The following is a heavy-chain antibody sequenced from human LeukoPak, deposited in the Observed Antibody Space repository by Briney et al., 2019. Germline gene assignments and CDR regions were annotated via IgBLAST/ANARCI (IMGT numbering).Heavy chain of an antibody. Sequence: GGSLRLSCAASGFTFSVEYMTWIRQAPGKGLEWVSCISNSGSSIFYADSVKGRFTISRDNAKNSLFLQMNSLRAEDTAVYYCTRARGAGPGAHFDYWGQGTLVTVSS. V-gene: IGHV3-11*01. CDR2: ISNSGSSI. CDR3: TRARGAGPGAHFDY. D-gene: IGHD3-10*01. CDR1: GFTFSVEY. J-gene: IGHJ4*02.